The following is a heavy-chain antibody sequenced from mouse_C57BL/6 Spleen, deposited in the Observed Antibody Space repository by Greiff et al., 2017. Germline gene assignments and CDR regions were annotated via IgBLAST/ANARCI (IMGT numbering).Heavy chain of an antibody. Sequence: EVQVVESGGGLVQPGGSMKLSCVASGFTFSNYWMNWVRQSPEKGLEWVAQIRLKSDNYATHYAESVKGRFTISRDDSKSSVYLQMNNLRAEDTGIYYCTVRYYYARDWYFDVWGTGTTVTVSS. V-gene: IGHV6-3*01. CDR1: GFTFSNYW. CDR3: TVRYYYARDWYFDV. J-gene: IGHJ1*03. CDR2: IRLKSDNYAT. D-gene: IGHD1-1*01.